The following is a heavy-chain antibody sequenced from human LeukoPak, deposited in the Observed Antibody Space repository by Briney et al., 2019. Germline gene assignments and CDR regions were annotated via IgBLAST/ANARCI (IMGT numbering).Heavy chain of an antibody. Sequence: GGSLRLSCAASGFNVSSNYMNWVRQASGKGLEWGSVITTGGNTYYADSVKGRFTTSRDNSKNTLYVQMNSLRAEDTAIYYCARGRGYRDYDRPLDYWGQGTLVTVSS. V-gene: IGHV3-53*01. CDR1: GFNVSSNY. CDR2: ITTGGNT. J-gene: IGHJ4*02. D-gene: IGHD5-12*01. CDR3: ARGRGYRDYDRPLDY.